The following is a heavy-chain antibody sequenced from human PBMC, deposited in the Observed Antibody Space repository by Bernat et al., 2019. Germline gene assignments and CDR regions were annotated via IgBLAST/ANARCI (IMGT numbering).Heavy chain of an antibody. CDR1: GFTFSTYS. CDR2: ISYDESHE. J-gene: IGHJ3*02. V-gene: IGHV3-30-3*01. CDR3: AREGTTPSHDAFDM. D-gene: IGHD2/OR15-2a*01. Sequence: QVQLVESGGGVVQPGRSLRLSCAASGFTFSTYSMHWVRQAPGKGLEWVAAISYDESHECFADSVNGRFTVSRDNSGNTLYLQMNSLRPEDTAVYYCAREGTTPSHDAFDMWGQGTMVTVSS.